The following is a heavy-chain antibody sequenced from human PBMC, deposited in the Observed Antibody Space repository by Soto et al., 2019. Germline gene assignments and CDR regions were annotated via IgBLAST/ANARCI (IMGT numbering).Heavy chain of an antibody. D-gene: IGHD3-22*01. Sequence: PGGSLRLSCAASGFTFSNYAMSWVRQAPGKGLDWVSTISGTGGSTYYADSVKGRFTISRDNSKNTLYLQLNSLRAEDTAVYFCAKDLGYYHNSGYYTAEYFQHWGQGTLVTVSS. CDR2: ISGTGGST. J-gene: IGHJ1*01. CDR1: GFTFSNYA. V-gene: IGHV3-23*01. CDR3: AKDLGYYHNSGYYTAEYFQH.